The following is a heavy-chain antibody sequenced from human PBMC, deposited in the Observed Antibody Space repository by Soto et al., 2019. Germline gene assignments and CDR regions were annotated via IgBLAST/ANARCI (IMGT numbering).Heavy chain of an antibody. D-gene: IGHD5-18*01. CDR3: ARMASFGSLNWFDP. Sequence: ASVKVSCKASGYTFTSYGISWVRQAPGQGLEWMGWMNPGSGDTGYAQKFQGRVTMTRNISIATAYMELSSLRADDTAIYYCARMASFGSLNWFDPWGQGTLVPVSP. V-gene: IGHV1-8*02. CDR1: GYTFTSYG. J-gene: IGHJ5*02. CDR2: MNPGSGDT.